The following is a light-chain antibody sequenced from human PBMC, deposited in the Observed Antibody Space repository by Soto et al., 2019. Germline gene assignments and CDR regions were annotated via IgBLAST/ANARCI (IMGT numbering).Light chain of an antibody. CDR1: QSVLYTSHNKNY. J-gene: IGKJ2*01. V-gene: IGKV4-1*01. CDR2: WAS. Sequence: DIVMTQSPDSLAVSLGERATINCKSSQSVLYTSHNKNYLAWYQQKPGQPPKLLIYWASTRESGVPDRFSGSGSGTDFTLTISSLQAEDVAVYYCQQYYSTPYTFGHGTKLEIK. CDR3: QQYYSTPYT.